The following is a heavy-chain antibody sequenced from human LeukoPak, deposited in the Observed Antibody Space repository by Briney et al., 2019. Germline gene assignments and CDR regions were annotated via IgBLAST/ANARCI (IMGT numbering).Heavy chain of an antibody. CDR3: ARIAAAGIG. CDR2: IYYSGST. CDR1: EFSVGSNY. Sequence: GSLRLSCAASEFSVGSNYMTWVRQAPGKGLEWIGYIYYSGSTNYNPSLKSRVTISVDTSKNQFSLKLSSVTAADTAVYYCARIAAAGIGWGQGTLVTVSS. V-gene: IGHV4-59*02. D-gene: IGHD6-13*01. J-gene: IGHJ4*02.